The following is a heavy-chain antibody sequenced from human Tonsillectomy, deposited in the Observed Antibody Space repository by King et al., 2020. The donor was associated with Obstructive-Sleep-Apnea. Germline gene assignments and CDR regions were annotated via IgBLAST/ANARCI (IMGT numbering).Heavy chain of an antibody. CDR3: ARLEAYYDSDNYIWYFDV. Sequence: VQLVESGGGLVQPGGSLRLSCVGSGFTFRSYAMSWVRQAPGKGLEWVSTSSGSGGNTHYAESVKGRFTISRDNSKNTLYLQMKSLRVEDTAIYYCARLEAYYDSDNYIWYFDVWGRGTLVTVSS. CDR2: SSGSGGNT. D-gene: IGHD3-22*01. J-gene: IGHJ2*01. V-gene: IGHV3-23*04. CDR1: GFTFRSYA.